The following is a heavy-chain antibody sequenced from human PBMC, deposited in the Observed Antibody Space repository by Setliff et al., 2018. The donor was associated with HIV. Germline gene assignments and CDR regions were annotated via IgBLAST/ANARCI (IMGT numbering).Heavy chain of an antibody. D-gene: IGHD3-10*01. CDR2: ISWNSDSI. CDR1: GFRFSDYT. J-gene: IGHJ3*02. CDR3: AKGNYYGSGSYYYDAFDI. Sequence: LRLSCAPSGFRFSDYTMTWVRQAPGKGLEWVSGISWNSDSIAYADSVKGRFTISRDNTKNSLYLQMNSLRAEDTALYYCAKGNYYGSGSYYYDAFDIWGQGTMVTVSS. V-gene: IGHV3-9*01.